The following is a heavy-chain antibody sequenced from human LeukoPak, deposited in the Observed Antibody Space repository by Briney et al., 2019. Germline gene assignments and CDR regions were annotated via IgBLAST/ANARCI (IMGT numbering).Heavy chain of an antibody. V-gene: IGHV4-59*01. CDR1: GGSLSSYY. D-gene: IGHD2-2*01. J-gene: IGHJ4*02. CDR3: AKDSGGGLCYFDY. CDR2: IYYSGST. Sequence: SETLSLTCTVSGGSLSSYYWSWLRQPPGKGLEWIGYIYYSGSTNYNPSLKSRVTISVDTSKNQFYLNLTSVTGAGTAVYYCAKDSGGGLCYFDYWVQGTLVTVSS.